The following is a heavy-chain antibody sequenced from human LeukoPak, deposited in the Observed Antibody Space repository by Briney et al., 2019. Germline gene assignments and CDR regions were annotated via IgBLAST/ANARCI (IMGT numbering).Heavy chain of an antibody. J-gene: IGHJ6*02. D-gene: IGHD3-10*01. CDR2: ISWNSGSI. CDR3: AKDAFYGSGNYYSYGMDV. Sequence: GGSLRLSCAASGFTFDDYAMHWVRQAPGKGLEWVSGISWNSGSIGYADSVKGRFTISRDNAKNSLYLQMNSLRVEDTALYYCAKDAFYGSGNYYSYGMDVRGQGTTVTVSS. CDR1: GFTFDDYA. V-gene: IGHV3-9*01.